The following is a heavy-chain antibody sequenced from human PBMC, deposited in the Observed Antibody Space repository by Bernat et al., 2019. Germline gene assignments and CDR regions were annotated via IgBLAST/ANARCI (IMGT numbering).Heavy chain of an antibody. CDR1: GGSFSGYY. CDR2: INHSGST. V-gene: IGHV4-34*01. CDR3: ARGRHLIQLFFFIGAGTAKLAFDP. J-gene: IGHJ5*02. Sequence: QVQLQQWGAGLLKPSETLSLTCAVYGGSFSGYYWSWIRQPPGKGLEWIGEINHSGSTNYNPSLKSRVTISVDTSKNQFSLKLSSVTAADPAVYYCARGRHLIQLFFFIGAGTAKLAFDPWGQGTLVTVSS. D-gene: IGHD5-18*01.